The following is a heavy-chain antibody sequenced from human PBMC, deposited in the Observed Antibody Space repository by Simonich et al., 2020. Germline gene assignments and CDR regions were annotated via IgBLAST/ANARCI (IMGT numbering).Heavy chain of an antibody. D-gene: IGHD7-27*01. V-gene: IGHV1-2*07. Sequence: QVQLVQSGAEVKKPGASVKVSCKASGYTFTGHYMDWVRQAPGQGLEGRGRIKPTHGGNNQAHKFQGRVTMTRDTSSSTAYMELSRLRSDDTAVYYCARGALTGDYYYMDVWGKGTTVTVSS. J-gene: IGHJ6*03. CDR2: IKPTHGGN. CDR1: GYTFTGHY. CDR3: ARGALTGDYYYMDV.